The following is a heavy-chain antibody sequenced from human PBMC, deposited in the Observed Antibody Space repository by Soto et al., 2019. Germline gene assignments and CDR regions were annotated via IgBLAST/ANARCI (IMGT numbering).Heavy chain of an antibody. Sequence: QVQLQQWGAGLLKPSETLSLTCAVYGGSFSGYYWSWIHQPPGKGLEWIGEINHSGSTNYNPSLKSRVTISVDTSKNQFSLKLSSVTAADTAVYYCARGGYCSGGSCYPGNNWFDPWGQGTLVTVSS. J-gene: IGHJ5*02. V-gene: IGHV4-34*01. D-gene: IGHD2-15*01. CDR2: INHSGST. CDR1: GGSFSGYY. CDR3: ARGGYCSGGSCYPGNNWFDP.